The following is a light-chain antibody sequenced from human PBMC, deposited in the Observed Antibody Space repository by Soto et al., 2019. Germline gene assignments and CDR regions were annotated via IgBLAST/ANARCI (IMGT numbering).Light chain of an antibody. CDR2: DVS. CDR1: SSDVGGYNY. J-gene: IGLJ2*01. CDR3: SSYTSSSTLMI. Sequence: QSVLTQPASVSGSPGQSITISCPGSSSDVGGYNYVSWYRQHPGKDPKLMIYDVSNRPSGVSNRFSGSKSGNTASLTISGLQAEDEADYYCSSYTSSSTLMIFGGGTKVTVL. V-gene: IGLV2-14*01.